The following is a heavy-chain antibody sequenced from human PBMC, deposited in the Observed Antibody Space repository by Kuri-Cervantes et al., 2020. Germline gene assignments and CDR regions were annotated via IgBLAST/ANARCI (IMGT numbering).Heavy chain of an antibody. V-gene: IGHV5-51*01. J-gene: IGHJ4*02. CDR3: ALYSSSSGSHDSDY. CDR2: IYPGDSDT. Sequence: GEPLKISCKGSGYSFTSYWIGWVRQMPGKGLEWMGIIYPGDSDTRYSPSFQGQVTISADKSISTAHLQWSSLKASDTAMYYCALYSSSSGSHDSDYWGQGTLVTVSS. CDR1: GYSFTSYW. D-gene: IGHD6-6*01.